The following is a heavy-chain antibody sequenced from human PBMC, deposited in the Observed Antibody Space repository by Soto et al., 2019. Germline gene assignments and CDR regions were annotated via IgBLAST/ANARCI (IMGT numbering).Heavy chain of an antibody. CDR1: GFTFSSYW. CDR2: IKQDGSEK. J-gene: IGHJ4*02. V-gene: IGHV3-7*01. CDR3: ARVYDYIWGSYRGPFDY. D-gene: IGHD3-16*02. Sequence: SGGSLRLSCAASGFTFSSYWMSWVRQAPGRGLEWVANIKQDGSEKYYVDSVKGRFTISRDNAKNSLYLQMNSLRAEDTAVYYCARVYDYIWGSYRGPFDYWGQGTLVTVSS.